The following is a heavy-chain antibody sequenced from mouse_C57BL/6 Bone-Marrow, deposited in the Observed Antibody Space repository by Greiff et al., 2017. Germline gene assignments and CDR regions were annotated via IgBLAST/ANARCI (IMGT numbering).Heavy chain of an antibody. V-gene: IGHV1-53*01. CDR2: INPSNGGT. CDR3: ARRGPRGSSYGGFAY. Sequence: VQLQQPGTELVKPGASVTLSCKASGYTFTSYWMHWVKQRPGQGLEWIGNINPSNGGTNYNEKYKSKATLTVDKSSSTAYMLLSSPTSEDSAVYYCARRGPRGSSYGGFAYWGKGTLVTVSA. CDR1: GYTFTSYW. D-gene: IGHD1-1*01. J-gene: IGHJ3*01.